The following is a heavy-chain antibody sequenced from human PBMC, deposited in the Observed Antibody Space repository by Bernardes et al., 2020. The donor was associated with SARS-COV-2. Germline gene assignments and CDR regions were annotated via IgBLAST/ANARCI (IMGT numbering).Heavy chain of an antibody. J-gene: IGHJ5*02. CDR1: GFSLSTSGVG. CDR2: IYWDDDK. D-gene: IGHD6-13*01. Sequence: SGPTLVKPTQTLTLTCTFSGFSLSTSGVGVGWIRQPPGKALEWLALIYWDDDKRYSPSLKSRLTITKDTSKNQVVLTMTNMDPVDTATYYCAYRRPSTWEGDWYDPWGQGTLVTVSS. CDR3: AYRRPSTWEGDWYDP. V-gene: IGHV2-5*02.